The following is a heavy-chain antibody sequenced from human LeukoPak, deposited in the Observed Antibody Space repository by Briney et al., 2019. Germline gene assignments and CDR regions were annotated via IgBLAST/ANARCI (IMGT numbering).Heavy chain of an antibody. Sequence: PGGSLRLSCAASGFTFDDYAMHWVRQAPGKGLEWVSLISGDGGSTYYADSVKGRFTISRDNSKNSLYLQMNSLRTEDTALYYCARDGACSSTSCSIDYWGQGTLVTVSS. D-gene: IGHD2-2*01. J-gene: IGHJ4*02. CDR3: ARDGACSSTSCSIDY. CDR1: GFTFDDYA. CDR2: ISGDGGST. V-gene: IGHV3-43*02.